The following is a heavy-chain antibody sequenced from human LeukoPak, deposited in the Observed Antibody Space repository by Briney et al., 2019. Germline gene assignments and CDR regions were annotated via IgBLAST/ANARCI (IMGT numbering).Heavy chain of an antibody. CDR2: IIPIFGTA. D-gene: IGHD3-10*01. CDR1: GGTFSSYA. Sequence: SVKVSCKASGGTFSSYAISWVRQAPGQGLEWMGGIIPIFGTANYAQKFQGRVTITADESTNTAYMELSSLRSEDTAVYYCASSHYYGSGSYLRFDPWGQGTLVTVSS. CDR3: ASSHYYGSGSYLRFDP. V-gene: IGHV1-69*01. J-gene: IGHJ5*02.